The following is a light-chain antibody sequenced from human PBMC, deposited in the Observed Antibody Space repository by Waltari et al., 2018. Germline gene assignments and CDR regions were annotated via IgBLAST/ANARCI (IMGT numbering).Light chain of an antibody. J-gene: IGLJ1*01. Sequence: QSVLTQPPSASGTPGQTVTISCSGSTSNIGRNSVNWYQQVPGTAPKLLIYSFNQRPSGVPDRFSGSKSGTSASLAISGLQSEDEGDYYCAAWDDSLNGSYVFGTGTKVTVL. CDR1: TSNIGRNS. CDR3: AAWDDSLNGSYV. V-gene: IGLV1-44*01. CDR2: SFN.